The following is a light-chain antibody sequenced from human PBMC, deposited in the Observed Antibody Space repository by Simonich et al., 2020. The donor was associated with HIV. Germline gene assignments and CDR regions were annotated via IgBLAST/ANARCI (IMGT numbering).Light chain of an antibody. CDR1: QSISTN. Sequence: EIVMTQYPATLSVSPGARATLSCTASQSISTNLAWYQQRPGQAPRLLIYGASTRATGIPARFSGSGSGTEFTLTISSLQSEDFAVYYCQQYNNWPYTFGQGTKLEIK. CDR2: GAS. CDR3: QQYNNWPYT. V-gene: IGKV3-15*01. J-gene: IGKJ2*01.